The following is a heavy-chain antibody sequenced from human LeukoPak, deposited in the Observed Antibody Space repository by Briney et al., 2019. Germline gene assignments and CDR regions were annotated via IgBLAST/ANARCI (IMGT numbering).Heavy chain of an antibody. D-gene: IGHD5-12*01. CDR1: GGTFSSYA. V-gene: IGHV1-69*01. CDR3: AREGLDKRYAVDIVATITPRDGMDV. Sequence: ASVKVSCKASGGTFSSYAISWVRQAPGQGLEWMGGIIPIFGTANYAQKFQGRGTITADESTSAAYMELSSLRSEDTAVYYCAREGLDKRYAVDIVATITPRDGMDVWGQGTTVTVSS. J-gene: IGHJ6*02. CDR2: IIPIFGTA.